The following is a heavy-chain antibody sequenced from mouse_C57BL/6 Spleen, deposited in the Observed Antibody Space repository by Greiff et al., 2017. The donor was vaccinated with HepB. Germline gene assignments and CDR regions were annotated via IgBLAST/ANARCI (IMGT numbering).Heavy chain of an antibody. V-gene: IGHV1-15*01. Sequence: QVQLKESGAELVRPGASVTLSCKASGYTFTDYEMHWVKQTPVHGLEWIGAIDPETGGTAYNQKFKGKAILTADKSSSTAYMELRSLTSEDSAVYYCTRYYYGSSYQCDYWGQGTTLTVSS. CDR1: GYTFTDYE. CDR3: TRYYYGSSYQCDY. J-gene: IGHJ2*01. CDR2: IDPETGGT. D-gene: IGHD1-1*01.